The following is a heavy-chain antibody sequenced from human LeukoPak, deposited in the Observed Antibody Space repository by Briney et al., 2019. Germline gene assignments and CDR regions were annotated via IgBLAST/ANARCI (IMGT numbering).Heavy chain of an antibody. CDR1: GGSIITTNW. Sequence: SGTLSLTCAVSGGSIITTNWWSWVRQPPGKGLEWIGEVHLNGATNYSPSLESRVSMSIDRSKNHLSLELSSVTAADTAMYHCTRESGAFSPFGFWGQGTLVTVSS. CDR3: TRESGAFSPFGF. CDR2: VHLNGAT. V-gene: IGHV4-4*02. J-gene: IGHJ4*02. D-gene: IGHD1-26*01.